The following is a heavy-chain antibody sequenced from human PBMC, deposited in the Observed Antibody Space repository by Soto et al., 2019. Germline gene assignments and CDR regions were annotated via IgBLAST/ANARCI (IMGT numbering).Heavy chain of an antibody. CDR2: IIPIFGTP. V-gene: IGHV1-69*01. J-gene: IGHJ4*02. Sequence: HVQLVQSGAEVKKPGSSVKVSCKASGGTFSSYAISWVRQAPGQGLEWMGGIIPIFGTPKYAQNFQGRVTINANDTTTTAYMELTSQRSEDTAVYYCAATSHYENGSYYLPFDDWGQGTLVTVSS. D-gene: IGHD3-22*01. CDR3: AATSHYENGSYYLPFDD. CDR1: GGTFSSYA.